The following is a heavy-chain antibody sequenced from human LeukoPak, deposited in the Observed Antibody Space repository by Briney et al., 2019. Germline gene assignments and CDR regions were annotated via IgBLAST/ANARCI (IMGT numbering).Heavy chain of an antibody. V-gene: IGHV4-59*01. D-gene: IGHD5-24*01. CDR2: IYYSGST. CDR3: AGRLWRRDGYNLSAFDI. Sequence: SETLSLTCTVSGGSISSYYWNWIRQPPGKGLEWIGYIYYSGSTNYNPSLKSRVTISVDTSKNQFSLKLSSVTAADTAVYYCAGRLWRRDGYNLSAFDIWGRGTMVTVSS. J-gene: IGHJ3*02. CDR1: GGSISSYY.